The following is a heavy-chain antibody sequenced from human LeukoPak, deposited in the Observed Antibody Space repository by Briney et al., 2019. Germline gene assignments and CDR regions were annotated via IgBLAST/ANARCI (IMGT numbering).Heavy chain of an antibody. V-gene: IGHV3-23*01. CDR1: GFTFSSYA. D-gene: IGHD6-19*01. J-gene: IGHJ4*02. CDR2: ISGSGGST. CDR3: ARKQDSSGWRFDY. Sequence: GGSLRLSCAASGFTFSSYAMSWVRQAPGKGLEWVSAISGSGGSTYYADSVKGRFTISRDNFKNTLYLQMNSLRAEDTAVYYCARKQDSSGWRFDYWGQGTLVTVSS.